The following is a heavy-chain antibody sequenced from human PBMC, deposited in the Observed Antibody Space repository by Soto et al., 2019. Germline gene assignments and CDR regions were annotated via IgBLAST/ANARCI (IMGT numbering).Heavy chain of an antibody. J-gene: IGHJ5*02. CDR1: GFPFSRYW. Sequence: EVQLVESGGGLVQPGGSLRLSCEASGFPFSRYWMYWVRQVPGKGPVWVSRIRGDGSDTTYADSVEGRFTISRDNAKNTLYLRMNSLRAEDTAVYYCARDGRDYYDVSGPGASWFDPWGQGTVVTVSS. D-gene: IGHD3-22*01. V-gene: IGHV3-74*01. CDR3: ARDGRDYYDVSGPGASWFDP. CDR2: IRGDGSDT.